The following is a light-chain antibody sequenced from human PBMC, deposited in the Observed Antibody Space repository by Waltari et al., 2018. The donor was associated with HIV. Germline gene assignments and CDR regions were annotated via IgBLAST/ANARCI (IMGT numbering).Light chain of an antibody. CDR3: QSYDRISWV. Sequence: QSVLTQPPSVSGAPGQRVTISCTGSSPNIGAGYDVHWYQQLPGTTPKLPIYSSSDRALGVPDRFSGSKSGTSASLVITGLQAEDEADYYCQSYDRISWVFGAGTKLTVL. CDR2: SSS. J-gene: IGLJ3*02. CDR1: SPNIGAGYD. V-gene: IGLV1-40*01.